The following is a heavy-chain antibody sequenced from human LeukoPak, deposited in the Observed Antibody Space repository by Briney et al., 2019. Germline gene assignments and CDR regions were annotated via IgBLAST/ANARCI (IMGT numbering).Heavy chain of an antibody. CDR2: IYYSGST. V-gene: IGHV4-31*03. Sequence: SETLSLTCTVSGGSISSGGYYWSRIRHNPGKGLEWITQIYYSGSTYYNPSLKSRVTISVDTSKNQFSLKLSSVTAADTAVYYCARACGGGSCYYYYGMDVWGQGTTVTVSS. J-gene: IGHJ6*02. D-gene: IGHD2-15*01. CDR1: GGSISSGGYY. CDR3: ARACGGGSCYYYYGMDV.